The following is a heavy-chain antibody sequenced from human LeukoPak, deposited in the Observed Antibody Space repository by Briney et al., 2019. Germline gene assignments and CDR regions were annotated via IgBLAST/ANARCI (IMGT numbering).Heavy chain of an antibody. CDR3: AKEGWAGIAARPVPSLDY. D-gene: IGHD6-6*01. Sequence: GGSLRLSCAASGFTFSSYGMHWVRQAPGKGLEWVAFIRYDGSNKYYADSVKGRFTISRDNSKNTLYLQMNSLRAEDTAVYYCAKEGWAGIAARPVPSLDYWGQGTLVTVSS. CDR2: IRYDGSNK. V-gene: IGHV3-30*02. CDR1: GFTFSSYG. J-gene: IGHJ4*02.